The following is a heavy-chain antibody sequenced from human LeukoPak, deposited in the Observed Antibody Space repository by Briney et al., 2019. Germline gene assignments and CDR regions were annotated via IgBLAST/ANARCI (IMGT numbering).Heavy chain of an antibody. J-gene: IGHJ4*02. V-gene: IGHV3-74*01. D-gene: IGHD4-11*01. Sequence: GGSLRLSCAASGFTFSRYWMHWVRQAPGKGLVWVSRINSDGRSTSYADSVKGRFTISRDNAKNTLYLQMNSLTVEDTAVYYCARDGLSETTRDSDYWGQGTLVTVSS. CDR2: INSDGRST. CDR1: GFTFSRYW. CDR3: ARDGLSETTRDSDY.